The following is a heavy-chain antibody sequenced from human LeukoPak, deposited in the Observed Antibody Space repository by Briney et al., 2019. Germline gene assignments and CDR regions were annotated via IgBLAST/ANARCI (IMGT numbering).Heavy chain of an antibody. Sequence: GGSLRLSCAASGFTFSSYWMNWARQPPGKGLEWVASINHNGNVNYYVDSVKGRFTISRDNAKNSLYLQMSNLRAEDTAVYFCARGGGLDVWGQGATVTVSS. CDR1: GFTFSSYW. CDR2: INHNGNVN. CDR3: ARGGGLDV. V-gene: IGHV3-7*03. D-gene: IGHD1-26*01. J-gene: IGHJ6*02.